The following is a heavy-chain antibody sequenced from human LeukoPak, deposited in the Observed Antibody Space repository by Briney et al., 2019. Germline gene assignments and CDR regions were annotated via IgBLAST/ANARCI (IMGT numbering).Heavy chain of an antibody. CDR2: IYYGQTI. D-gene: IGHD3-10*01. V-gene: IGHV4-39*07. CDR3: ARSTMVRGVIITFFD. J-gene: IGHJ4*02. Sequence: SETLSLTCTISAASISSSSHHWGWIRQSPGKGLEWIGSIYYGQTIYYNPSLNSRVTISVDTSKNQFSLKLSSVTAADTAVYYCARSTMVRGVIITFFDWGQGTLVTVSS. CDR1: AASISSSSHH.